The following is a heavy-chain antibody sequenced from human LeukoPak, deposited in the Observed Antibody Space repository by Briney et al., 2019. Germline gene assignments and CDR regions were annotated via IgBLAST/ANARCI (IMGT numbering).Heavy chain of an antibody. CDR2: IYYSGST. J-gene: IGHJ4*02. Sequence: SETLSLTCTVSGGSISSSSYYWGWIRQPPGKGLEWIRSIYYSGSTYYNPSHKSRVTISVDTSKNQFSLKLSSVTAADTAVYYCASLRWGQYFDYWGQGTLVTVSS. D-gene: IGHD4-23*01. CDR3: ASLRWGQYFDY. CDR1: GGSISSSSYY. V-gene: IGHV4-39*07.